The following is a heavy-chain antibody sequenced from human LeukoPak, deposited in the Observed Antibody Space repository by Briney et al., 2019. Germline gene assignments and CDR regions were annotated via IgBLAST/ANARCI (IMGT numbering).Heavy chain of an antibody. CDR3: AKTYCDILTGYGGPYYMDV. D-gene: IGHD3-9*01. CDR2: IYTSGST. V-gene: IGHV4-4*07. Sequence: SETLSLTCTVSGGSISSYYWSWIRQPAGKGLEWIGRIYTSGSTNYNPSLKSRVTISVDTSKNQFSLKLSSVTAADTAVYYCAKTYCDILTGYGGPYYMDVWGKGTTVTVSS. CDR1: GGSISSYY. J-gene: IGHJ6*03.